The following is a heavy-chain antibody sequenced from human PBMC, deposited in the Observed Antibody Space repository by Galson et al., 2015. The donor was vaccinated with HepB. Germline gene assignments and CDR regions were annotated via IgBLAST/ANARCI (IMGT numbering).Heavy chain of an antibody. CDR2: TYFRSMWYN. V-gene: IGHV6-1*01. CDR3: ARVGGKNGWFNNWFDP. CDR1: GDSVSNPNAA. D-gene: IGHD6-19*01. Sequence: CAISGDSVSNPNAAWHWIRQSPSRGLEWLGRTYFRSMWYNDYAVSVRSRMTINPDILKNQFSLQLNSVTPEDTAVYYCARVGGKNGWFNNWFDPWGQGTLVTVSS. J-gene: IGHJ5*02.